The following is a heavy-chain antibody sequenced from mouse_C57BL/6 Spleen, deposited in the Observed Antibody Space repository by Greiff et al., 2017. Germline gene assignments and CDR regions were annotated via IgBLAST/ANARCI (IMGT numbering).Heavy chain of an antibody. CDR1: GYTFTDYD. Sequence: QVQLKQSGAELVRPGASVTLSCKASGYTFTDYDMHWVKQTPVHGLEWIGAIDPETGGTAYNQKFKGKAILTADKSSSTAYMELSSLTSEDSAVYYCTSGVDDGYFDYWGQGTTLTVSS. CDR3: TSGVDDGYFDY. J-gene: IGHJ2*01. D-gene: IGHD2-3*01. V-gene: IGHV1-15*01. CDR2: IDPETGGT.